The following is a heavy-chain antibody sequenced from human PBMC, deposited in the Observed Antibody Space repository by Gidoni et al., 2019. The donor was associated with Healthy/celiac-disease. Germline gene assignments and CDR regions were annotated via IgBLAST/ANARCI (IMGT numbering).Heavy chain of an antibody. D-gene: IGHD3-10*01. V-gene: IGHV4-34*01. CDR1: GGSFSGYY. CDR3: ARGVPWFGVPNWFDP. Sequence: QVQLQQWGAGLLKPSATLSLPCAVYGGSFSGYYWSWIRQPPGKGLEWIGEINHSGSTNYNPSLKSRVTISVDTSKNQFSLKLTSVTAADTAVYYCARGVPWFGVPNWFDPWGQGTLVTVSS. CDR2: INHSGST. J-gene: IGHJ5*02.